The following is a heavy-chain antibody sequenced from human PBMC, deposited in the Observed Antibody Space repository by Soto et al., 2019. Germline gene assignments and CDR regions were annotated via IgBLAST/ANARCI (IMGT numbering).Heavy chain of an antibody. J-gene: IGHJ6*02. V-gene: IGHV1-69*06. CDR1: GGTFSSYA. CDR2: IIPIFGTA. D-gene: IGHD1-26*01. CDR3: ARPSRNYSGSHYYYYGMDV. Sequence: SVKVSCKASGGTFSSYAISWVRQAPGQGLEWMGGIIPIFGTANYAQKFQGRVTITADKSTSTAYMELSSLRSEDTAVYYCARPSRNYSGSHYYYYGMDVWGPGTTITVS.